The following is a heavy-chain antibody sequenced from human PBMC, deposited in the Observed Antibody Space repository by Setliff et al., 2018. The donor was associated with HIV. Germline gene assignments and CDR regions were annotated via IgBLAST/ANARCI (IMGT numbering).Heavy chain of an antibody. D-gene: IGHD3-10*02. Sequence: GGSLRLSCAASGFTFSTYGMQWVRQAPGKGLEWVAFIRYDGSNQYYADSVKGRFTISRDNSKNTLYLQMSSLRDEDTAVYYCAKVLVFGIDVFDIWGQGTMVTVSS. CDR2: IRYDGSNQ. V-gene: IGHV3-30*02. CDR1: GFTFSTYG. J-gene: IGHJ3*02. CDR3: AKVLVFGIDVFDI.